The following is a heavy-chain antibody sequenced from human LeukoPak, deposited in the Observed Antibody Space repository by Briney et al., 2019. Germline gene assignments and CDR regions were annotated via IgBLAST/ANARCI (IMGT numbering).Heavy chain of an antibody. CDR2: IYTSGGT. CDR3: ARGGSGYYFPFDP. J-gene: IGHJ5*02. Sequence: SETLSLTCTVSGGSISSGSYYWSWIRQPAGKGLEWIGRIYTSGGTNYNPSLKSRVTISVDTSKNQFSLKLSSVTAADKAVYYCARGGSGYYFPFDPWGQGTLVTVSS. CDR1: GGSISSGSYY. V-gene: IGHV4-61*02. D-gene: IGHD3-22*01.